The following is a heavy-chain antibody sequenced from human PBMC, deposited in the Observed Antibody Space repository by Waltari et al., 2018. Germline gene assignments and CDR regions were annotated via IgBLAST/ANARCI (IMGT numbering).Heavy chain of an antibody. V-gene: IGHV1-69*05. Sequence: QVQLVQSGAEVKKPGSSVKVSCKASGGTFSSYAISWVRLSTGQGLEWMGGIIPIFGTANYAQKFQGRVTITTDESTSTAYMELSSLRSEDTAVYYCARAAYYDILTGYYDYWGQGTLVTVSS. J-gene: IGHJ4*02. CDR1: GGTFSSYA. CDR2: IIPIFGTA. D-gene: IGHD3-9*01. CDR3: ARAAYYDILTGYYDY.